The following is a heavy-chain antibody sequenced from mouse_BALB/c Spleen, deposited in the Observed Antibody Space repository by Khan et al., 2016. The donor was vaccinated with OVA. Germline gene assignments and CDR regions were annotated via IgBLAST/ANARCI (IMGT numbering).Heavy chain of an antibody. J-gene: IGHJ3*01. V-gene: IGHV1S81*02. CDR1: GYTFTSYD. D-gene: IGHD2-2*01. CDR2: INPNNGGT. CDR3: TRSGYGSFAY. Sequence: QVQLQQSGAELVKPVASVKLSCKASGYTFTSYDMYWVKQRPGQGLEWIGEINPNNGGTKFNEKFKSKATLTVDKSSSTAYMQLNNLTSEDSAVYYCTRSGYGSFAYWGQGTLVTVSA.